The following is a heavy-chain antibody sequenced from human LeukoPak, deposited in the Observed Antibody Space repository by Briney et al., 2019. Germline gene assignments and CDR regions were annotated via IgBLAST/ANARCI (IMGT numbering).Heavy chain of an antibody. D-gene: IGHD4-17*01. Sequence: SETLSLTCAVYGGSFSGYYWSWIRQPPGKGREWIGEINHSGSTNYNPSLKSRVTISVDTSKNQFSLKLSSVTAADTAVYYCARAGGDYCYFDYWGQGTLVTVSS. J-gene: IGHJ4*02. CDR1: GGSFSGYY. CDR2: INHSGST. CDR3: ARAGGDYCYFDY. V-gene: IGHV4-34*01.